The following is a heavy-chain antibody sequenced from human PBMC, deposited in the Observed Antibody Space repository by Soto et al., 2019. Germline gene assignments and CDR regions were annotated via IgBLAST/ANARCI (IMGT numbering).Heavy chain of an antibody. CDR1: GGSISSSGNY. J-gene: IGHJ4*02. D-gene: IGHD2-15*01. CDR3: ARHYAVVLYHFDY. CDR2: IYYSGST. V-gene: IGHV4-39*01. Sequence: SETLSLTCTVSGGSISSSGNYWGWIRQPPGKGPGWIGSIYYSGSTYYNPSLKSRVTTSVDTSKNQFSLKLSSVTAADTAVYYCARHYAVVLYHFDYWCLGTLVTVSS.